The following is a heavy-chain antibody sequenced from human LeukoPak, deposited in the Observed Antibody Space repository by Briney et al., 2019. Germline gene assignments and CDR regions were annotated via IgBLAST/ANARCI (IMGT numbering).Heavy chain of an antibody. V-gene: IGHV3-23*01. CDR3: AGVVPAARTNWFDP. J-gene: IGHJ5*02. CDR1: GFTFSSSA. CDR2: ISNNGGYT. Sequence: GGSLRLSCAASGFTFSSSAMSWVRQAPGKGLEWVSAISNNGGYTYYADSVQGRFTISRDNSKSTLCLQMNSLRAEDTAVYYCAGVVPAARTNWFDPWGQGTLVTVSS. D-gene: IGHD2-2*01.